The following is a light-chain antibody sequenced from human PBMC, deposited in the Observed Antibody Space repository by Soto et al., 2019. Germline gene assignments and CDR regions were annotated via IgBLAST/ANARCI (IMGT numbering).Light chain of an antibody. J-gene: IGKJ1*01. V-gene: IGKV3-20*01. Sequence: EIVLTQSPSSLSLSPGERATLSCRASQSFSSSYLAWYQQKPGQAPRLLIYGASSRATGIPDRFSGSGSGTEFTLTISSLQSEDFAVYYCQQYNNWPPWTFGQGTKVDIK. CDR2: GAS. CDR1: QSFSSSY. CDR3: QQYNNWPPWT.